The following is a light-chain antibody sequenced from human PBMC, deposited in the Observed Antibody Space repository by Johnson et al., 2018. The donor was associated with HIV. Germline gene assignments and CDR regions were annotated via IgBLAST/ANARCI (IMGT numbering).Light chain of an antibody. CDR1: NSNIGNNY. J-gene: IGLJ1*01. Sequence: QSVLTQPPSVSAAPGQKVTISCSGSNSNIGNNYVSWYRQLPGTAPKLLIYENNKRPSGIPNRFSGSKSGTSATLGITGLQTGDEADYYCGAWDSSLSAHFVIGNGTKVTVL. CDR2: ENN. V-gene: IGLV1-51*02. CDR3: GAWDSSLSAHFV.